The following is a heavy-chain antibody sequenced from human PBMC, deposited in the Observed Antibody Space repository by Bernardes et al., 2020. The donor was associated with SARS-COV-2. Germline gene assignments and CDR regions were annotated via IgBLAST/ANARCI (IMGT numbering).Heavy chain of an antibody. D-gene: IGHD3-10*01. CDR2: IDWDDDK. CDR3: ARTPLTDYYGSGQYWFDP. CDR1: GLSLSTSGMC. Sequence: SGPTLVKPTQTLTLTCTFSGLSLSTSGMCVSWIRQPPGKALEWLALIDWDDDKYYSTSLKTRLTISKDTSKNQVVFTMTNMDPVDTATYYCARTPLTDYYGSGQYWFDPWGQGTLVTVSS. V-gene: IGHV2-70*01. J-gene: IGHJ5*02.